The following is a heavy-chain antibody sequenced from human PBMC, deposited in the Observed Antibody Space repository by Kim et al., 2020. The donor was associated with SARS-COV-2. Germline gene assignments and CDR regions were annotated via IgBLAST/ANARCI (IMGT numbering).Heavy chain of an antibody. D-gene: IGHD2-2*01. V-gene: IGHV3-30*01. Sequence: YYLDSVKGRFTNSRDNSKNTLFLQINSLRAEDTAVYYCARSASFPAPPGIWGQGTLVTVSS. J-gene: IGHJ4*02. CDR3: ARSASFPAPPGI.